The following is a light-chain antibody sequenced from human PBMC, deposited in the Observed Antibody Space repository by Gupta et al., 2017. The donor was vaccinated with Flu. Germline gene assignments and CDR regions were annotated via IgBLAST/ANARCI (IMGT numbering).Light chain of an antibody. V-gene: IGLV6-57*01. Sequence: TISWTRSSGSSARTYVQWYQQRPVRSPTPVIYEENQRHSGAPDRFSGSIDRSSNSASLTISEQKAEDEADYYGQSYEDGNHYVFGSGTKVTVL. CDR1: SGSSARTY. CDR2: EEN. J-gene: IGLJ1*01. CDR3: QSYEDGNHYV.